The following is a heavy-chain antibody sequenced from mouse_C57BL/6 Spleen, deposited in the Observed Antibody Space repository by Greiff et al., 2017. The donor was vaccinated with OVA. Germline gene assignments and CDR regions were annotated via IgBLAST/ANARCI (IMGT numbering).Heavy chain of an antibody. Sequence: VKLQQPGAELVMPGASVTLSCKASGYTFTSYWMHWVKQRPGQGLEWIGEFDPSDSYTNYHQKFKGKSTLTVDKSSSTAYMQLSSLTSEDSAVYYCARSDGAAWFAYWGQGTLVTVSA. J-gene: IGHJ3*01. V-gene: IGHV1-69*01. D-gene: IGHD1-2*01. CDR3: ARSDGAAWFAY. CDR2: FDPSDSYT. CDR1: GYTFTSYW.